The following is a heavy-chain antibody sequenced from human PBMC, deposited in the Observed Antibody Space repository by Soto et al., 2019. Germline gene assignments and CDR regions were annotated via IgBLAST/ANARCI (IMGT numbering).Heavy chain of an antibody. Sequence: ASVKVSCKASGYTFTSYYMHWVRQAHGQGLEWMGIINPSGGSTSYAQKFQGRVTMTRDTSTSTVYMELSSLRSEDTAVYYCAKEGRAHSYGSHYYYGMDVWGQGTTVTVSS. D-gene: IGHD5-18*01. CDR2: INPSGGST. J-gene: IGHJ6*02. CDR3: AKEGRAHSYGSHYYYGMDV. CDR1: GYTFTSYY. V-gene: IGHV1-46*01.